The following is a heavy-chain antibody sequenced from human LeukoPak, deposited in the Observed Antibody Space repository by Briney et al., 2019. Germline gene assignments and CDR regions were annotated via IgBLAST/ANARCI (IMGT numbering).Heavy chain of an antibody. CDR3: AKDGSGYDYYFDS. Sequence: GGSLRLSCAASGFTFSSYGMNWVRQAPGKGLEWVSAISGSGGSTYYADSVKGRFTISRDNSRNTLYLQMNSLRAEDTAVYYCAKDGSGYDYYFDSWGQGTLVTVSS. CDR1: GFTFSSYG. J-gene: IGHJ4*02. D-gene: IGHD5-12*01. V-gene: IGHV3-23*01. CDR2: ISGSGGST.